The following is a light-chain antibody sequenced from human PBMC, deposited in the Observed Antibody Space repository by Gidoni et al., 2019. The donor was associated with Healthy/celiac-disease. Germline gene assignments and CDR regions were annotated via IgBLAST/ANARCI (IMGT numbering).Light chain of an antibody. CDR3: YSAADNNWV. CDR2: KDS. J-gene: IGLJ3*02. V-gene: IGLV3-27*01. CDR1: VLAKKY. Sequence: SYALTQPSSVSVSPGQTASITCSGDVLAKKYARWFQKQPGQAPVLVIYKDSERPPGIPERFSGSSSGTTVTLTISGAQVEDAADYYCYSAADNNWVFGGGTKLTVL.